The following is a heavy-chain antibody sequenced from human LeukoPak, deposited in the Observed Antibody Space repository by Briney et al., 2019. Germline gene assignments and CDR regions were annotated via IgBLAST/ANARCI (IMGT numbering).Heavy chain of an antibody. J-gene: IGHJ6*03. CDR2: IYYSGST. V-gene: IGHV4-59*01. CDR3: ARGGGAGYYYYYMDV. Sequence: SETLSLTCTVSGGSISSYYWSWIRQPPGKGLEWIGYIYYSGSTNYNPSLKSRVTISVDTSKNQFSLKLSSVTAADTAVYYCARGGGAGYYYYYMDVWGKGTTVTISS. D-gene: IGHD3-16*01. CDR1: GGSISSYY.